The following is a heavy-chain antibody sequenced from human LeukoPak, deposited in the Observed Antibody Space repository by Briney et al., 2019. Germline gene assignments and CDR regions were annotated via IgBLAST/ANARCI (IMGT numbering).Heavy chain of an antibody. CDR3: ARRGRAGIAAAGTRGAFDI. CDR2: INHSGST. D-gene: IGHD6-13*01. Sequence: SETLSLTCAVYGGSFSGYYWSWIRQPPGKGLEWIGEINHSGSTNYNPSLKSRVTISVDTSKNQFSLKLSSVTAADTAVYYCARRGRAGIAAAGTRGAFDIWGQGTMVTVSS. V-gene: IGHV4-34*01. CDR1: GGSFSGYY. J-gene: IGHJ3*02.